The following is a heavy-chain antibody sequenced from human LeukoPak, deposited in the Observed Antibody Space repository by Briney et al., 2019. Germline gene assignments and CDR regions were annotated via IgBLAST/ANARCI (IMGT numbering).Heavy chain of an antibody. Sequence: ASVKVSCKASGYTFTGYYMHWVRQAPGQGLEWMGIINPSGGSTSYAQKFQGRVTMTRDTSTSTVYMELSSLRSEDTAVYYCARAPYSSSWYVSHFDYWGQGTLVTVSS. D-gene: IGHD6-13*01. V-gene: IGHV1-46*01. CDR1: GYTFTGYY. CDR3: ARAPYSSSWYVSHFDY. J-gene: IGHJ4*02. CDR2: INPSGGST.